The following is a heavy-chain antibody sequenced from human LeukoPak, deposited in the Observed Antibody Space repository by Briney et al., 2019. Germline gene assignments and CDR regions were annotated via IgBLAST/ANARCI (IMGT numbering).Heavy chain of an antibody. J-gene: IGHJ4*02. CDR2: INHSGST. V-gene: IGHV4-39*07. CDR1: GGSISSSSYY. D-gene: IGHD3-10*01. Sequence: PSETLSLTCTVSGGSISSSSYYWGWIRQPPGKGLEWIGEINHSGSTNYNPSLKSRVTISVDTSKNQFSLKLSSVTAADTAVYYCARKRNYYYGSGSPYYFDYWGQGTLVTVSS. CDR3: ARKRNYYYGSGSPYYFDY.